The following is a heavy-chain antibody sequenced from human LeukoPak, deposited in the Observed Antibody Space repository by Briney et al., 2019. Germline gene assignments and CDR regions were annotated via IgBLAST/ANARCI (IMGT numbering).Heavy chain of an antibody. CDR1: GFTFSSYA. V-gene: IGHV3-30*04. D-gene: IGHD5-18*01. J-gene: IGHJ4*02. CDR3: ARERRGYSYGLGSNDY. Sequence: PGGSLRLSCAASGFTFSSYAMHWVRQAPGKGLEWVAVISYDGSNKYYADSVKGRFTISRDNSENTLYLQMNSLRAEDTAVYYCARERRGYSYGLGSNDYWGQGTLVTVSS. CDR2: ISYDGSNK.